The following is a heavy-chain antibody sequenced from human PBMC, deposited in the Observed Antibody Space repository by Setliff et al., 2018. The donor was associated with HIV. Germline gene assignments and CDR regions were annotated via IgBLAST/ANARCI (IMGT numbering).Heavy chain of an antibody. V-gene: IGHV1-69*08. CDR2: IIPIFGTA. J-gene: IGHJ6*03. CDR3: ARDNGYYYMDV. Sequence: SVKVSCKASGGTFSSYSISWVRQAPGQGLEWMGRIIPIFGTANHAQTFQGRVTITADKSTSTAYMELSGLRSEDTAVYYCARDNGYYYMDVWGKGTTVTVSS. CDR1: GGTFSSYS.